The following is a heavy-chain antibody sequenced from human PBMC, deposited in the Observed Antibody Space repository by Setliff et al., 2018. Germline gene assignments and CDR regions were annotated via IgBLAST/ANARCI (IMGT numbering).Heavy chain of an antibody. D-gene: IGHD6-19*01. J-gene: IGHJ4*02. CDR1: GFTFSSYW. Sequence: GWSLRLSCAASGFTFSSYWMSWVRQAPGKGLEWVANIKQEGSEKYYVDSVKGRYPLSRDNAKNSLCLQMNSLRAEDTAVYYCARPPPGSSGWSMIYYFDYWGQGTLVTVSS. CDR2: IKQEGSEK. V-gene: IGHV3-7*01. CDR3: ARPPPGSSGWSMIYYFDY.